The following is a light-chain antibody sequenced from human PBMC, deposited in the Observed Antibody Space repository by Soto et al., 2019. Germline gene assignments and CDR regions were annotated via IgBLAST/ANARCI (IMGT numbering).Light chain of an antibody. J-gene: IGKJ4*01. CDR3: LQDYNYPLT. CDR2: AAS. Sequence: AIPMTQSPSSLSASVGYRVTITCRASQGMRHDLGGYQQKPGKAPKLLIYAASSLQSGVPSRFSASGSGTDFTLTSSSLQPEDFGSYFCLQDYNYPLTFGVGTKVEI. CDR1: QGMRHD. V-gene: IGKV1-6*01.